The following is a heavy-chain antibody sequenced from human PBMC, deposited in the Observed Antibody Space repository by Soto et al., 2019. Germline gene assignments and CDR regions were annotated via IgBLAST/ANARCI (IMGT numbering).Heavy chain of an antibody. CDR3: ARLTYYDFWSGPNWFDP. J-gene: IGHJ5*02. CDR2: IYSGGST. Sequence: PGGSLRLSCAASGCTVSSNYMSWVRQAPGKGLEWVSVIYSGGSTYYADSVKGRFTISRDNSKNTLYLQMNSLRAEDTAVYYCARLTYYDFWSGPNWFDPWGQGTLVTVSS. V-gene: IGHV3-66*04. CDR1: GCTVSSNY. D-gene: IGHD3-3*01.